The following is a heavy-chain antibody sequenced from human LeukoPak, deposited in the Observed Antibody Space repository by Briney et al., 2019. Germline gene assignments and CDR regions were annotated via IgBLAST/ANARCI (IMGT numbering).Heavy chain of an antibody. Sequence: GGSLRLSCAASGFTFSSYAMSWVRQAPGKGLEWVSGLSGGGGTTYYTDSVKGRLTISRDNSKNTLYLQMNSLRAEDTAVYSCARASGPFDYWGQGTLVTVSS. CDR2: LSGGGGTT. D-gene: IGHD3-10*01. V-gene: IGHV3-23*01. CDR3: ARASGPFDY. CDR1: GFTFSSYA. J-gene: IGHJ4*02.